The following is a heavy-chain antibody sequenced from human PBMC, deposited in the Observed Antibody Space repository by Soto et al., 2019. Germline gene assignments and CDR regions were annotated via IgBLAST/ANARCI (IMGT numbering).Heavy chain of an antibody. Sequence: QVQLVVSGGGLVKPGGSLRISCAASGFTFSDYYISWIRQAPGKGLEWVSYISSSGSIIYYADSVKGRFTISRDNAKNSLYLQMNTLRAEHTAVYYCALAGYDSNYYAVTPLSAGHFWGQGTLVTVSS. D-gene: IGHD4-4*01. CDR2: ISSSGSII. CDR3: ALAGYDSNYYAVTPLSAGHF. J-gene: IGHJ4*02. CDR1: GFTFSDYY. V-gene: IGHV3-11*01.